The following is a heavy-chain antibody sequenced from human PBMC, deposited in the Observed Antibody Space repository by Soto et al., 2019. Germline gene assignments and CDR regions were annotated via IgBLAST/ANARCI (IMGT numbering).Heavy chain of an antibody. CDR1: GFTFSNYD. CDR3: ARRGYGSRWPNVYMDV. Sequence: EAQLVESGGGLVQPGGSLRLSCAASGFTFSNYDMHWVRQAPGKGLAYVSGISNNGAHTDYAKSVKGRFTISRDNSENTLYLQMGSLRAEDMALYYCARRGYGSRWPNVYMDVWGKGTTVTVSS. D-gene: IGHD6-13*01. J-gene: IGHJ6*03. CDR2: ISNNGAHT. V-gene: IGHV3-64*01.